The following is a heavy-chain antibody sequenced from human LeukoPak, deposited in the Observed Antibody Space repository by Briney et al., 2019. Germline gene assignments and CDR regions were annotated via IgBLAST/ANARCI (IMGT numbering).Heavy chain of an antibody. V-gene: IGHV3-30-3*02. Sequence: GGSLRLSCAASGFTFSGYPIHWVRQAPGKGLEWVAVISYDGSNKYYADSVKGRFTISRDNSKNTLYLQMNSLRAEDTAVYYCAKVKELMTVAYYFDYWGQGTLVTVSS. CDR3: AKVKELMTVAYYFDY. CDR2: ISYDGSNK. D-gene: IGHD6-19*01. CDR1: GFTFSGYP. J-gene: IGHJ4*02.